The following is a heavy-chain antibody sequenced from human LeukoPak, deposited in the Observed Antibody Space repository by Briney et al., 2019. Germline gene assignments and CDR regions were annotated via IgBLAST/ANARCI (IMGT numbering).Heavy chain of an antibody. CDR2: IRSKANSYAT. D-gene: IGHD6-6*01. V-gene: IGHV3-73*01. J-gene: IGHJ6*02. CDR3: TRHGIIKAARAHYYYGMDV. CDR1: GFTFSGSA. Sequence: EGSLRLSCAASGFTFSGSAMHWVRQASGKGLEWVGRIRSKANSYATAYAASVKGRFTISRDDSKNTAYLQMNSLKTEDTAVYYCTRHGIIKAARAHYYYGMDVWGQGTTVTVSS.